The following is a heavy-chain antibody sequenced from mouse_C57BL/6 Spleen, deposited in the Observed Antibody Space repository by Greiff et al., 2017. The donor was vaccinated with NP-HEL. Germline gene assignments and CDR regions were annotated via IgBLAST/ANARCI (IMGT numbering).Heavy chain of an antibody. V-gene: IGHV5-9-1*02. CDR2: ISSGGDYI. Sequence: EVKLQESGEGLVKPGGSLKLSCAASGFTFSSYAMSWVRQTPEKRLEWVAYISSGGDYIYYADTVKGRFTISRDNARNTLYLQMSSLKSEDTAMYYCTRAYDYDGFAYWGQGTLVTVSA. CDR3: TRAYDYDGFAY. J-gene: IGHJ3*01. D-gene: IGHD2-4*01. CDR1: GFTFSSYA.